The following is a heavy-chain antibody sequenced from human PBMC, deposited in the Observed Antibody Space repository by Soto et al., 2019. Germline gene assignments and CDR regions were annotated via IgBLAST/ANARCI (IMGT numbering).Heavy chain of an antibody. D-gene: IGHD3-10*01. V-gene: IGHV1-18*01. Sequence: QVQLEQSAPEVKKPGASVKVSCKASGYTFTTYGISWVRQAPGEGLEWLGWINTHNGNTNYAQNLQDRVFMTADTSTNTAYMELRSLRSDDTAIYYCTREGSAPYYYYAMDAWGQGTTVTVSS. CDR1: GYTFTTYG. CDR3: TREGSAPYYYYAMDA. J-gene: IGHJ6*02. CDR2: INTHNGNT.